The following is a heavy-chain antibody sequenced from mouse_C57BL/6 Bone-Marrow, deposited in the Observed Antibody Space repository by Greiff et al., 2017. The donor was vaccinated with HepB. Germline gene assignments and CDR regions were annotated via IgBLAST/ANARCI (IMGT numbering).Heavy chain of an antibody. CDR1: GYTFTSYW. Sequence: VQLQQPGAELVRPGSSVKLSCKASGYTFTSYWMDWVKQRPGQGLEWIGNIYPSDSETHYNQKFKDKATLTVDKSSSTAYMQLSSLTSEDSAVYYCARSAIYYGNYHFDYWGQGTTLTVSS. V-gene: IGHV1-61*01. CDR2: IYPSDSET. D-gene: IGHD2-1*01. J-gene: IGHJ2*01. CDR3: ARSAIYYGNYHFDY.